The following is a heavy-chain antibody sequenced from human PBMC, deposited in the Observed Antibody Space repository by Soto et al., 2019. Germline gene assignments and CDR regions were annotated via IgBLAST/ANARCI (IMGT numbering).Heavy chain of an antibody. CDR1: GFTFDDYA. V-gene: IGHV3-9*01. Sequence: DVQLVESGGGLVQPGRSLRLSCAASGFTFDDYAMHWVRQAPGKGLEWVSGISWNSGSIGYADSVKGRFTISRDNAKNSLYLQMNSLRAEDTALYYCAKELPVVIAITSLDAFDIWGQGTMVTVSS. CDR3: AKELPVVIAITSLDAFDI. CDR2: ISWNSGSI. D-gene: IGHD2-21*01. J-gene: IGHJ3*02.